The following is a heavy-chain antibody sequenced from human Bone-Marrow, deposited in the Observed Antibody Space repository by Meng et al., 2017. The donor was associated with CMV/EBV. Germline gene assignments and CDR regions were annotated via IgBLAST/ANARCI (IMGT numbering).Heavy chain of an antibody. J-gene: IGHJ4*02. CDR2: ISSSGSTI. CDR3: ARDASGVPAAIY. D-gene: IGHD2-2*02. Sequence: GESLKISCAAPGFTFSDYYMSWIRQAPGKGLEWVSYISSSGSTIYYADSVKGRFTISRDNAKNSLYLQMNSLRAEDTAVYYCARDASGVPAAIYWGQGTRVTVSS. CDR1: GFTFSDYY. V-gene: IGHV3-11*04.